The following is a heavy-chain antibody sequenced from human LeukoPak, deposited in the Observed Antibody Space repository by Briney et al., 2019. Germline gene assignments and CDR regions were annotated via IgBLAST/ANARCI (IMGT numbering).Heavy chain of an antibody. D-gene: IGHD5-24*01. CDR2: ISSSGNNA. Sequence: GGSLRLSCAVSGFTFRDAAMTRVRQAPGKGLEWVSLISSSGNNAYYADSVKGRFTISRDNSKNTLSLQMNSLRVEDTAIYYCAKDIQLSTWGLGTMVTVSS. CDR1: GFTFRDAA. J-gene: IGHJ3*01. CDR3: AKDIQLST. V-gene: IGHV3-23*01.